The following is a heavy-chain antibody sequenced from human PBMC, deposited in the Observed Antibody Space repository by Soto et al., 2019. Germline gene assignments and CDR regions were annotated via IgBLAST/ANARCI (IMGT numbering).Heavy chain of an antibody. D-gene: IGHD2-21*02. J-gene: IGHJ4*02. CDR2: INSDGSST. Sequence: EEHLVQSGGGLVQPGGSLRLSCAASGFPFSTYWMHWVRQVPGQGLVWVSRINSDGSSTIYADFVKGRFTISRDNAKNTLYLQMNSLIVDDTAICYWAGGDKDWGQGALVTVSS. CDR1: GFPFSTYW. CDR3: AGGDKD. V-gene: IGHV3-74*01.